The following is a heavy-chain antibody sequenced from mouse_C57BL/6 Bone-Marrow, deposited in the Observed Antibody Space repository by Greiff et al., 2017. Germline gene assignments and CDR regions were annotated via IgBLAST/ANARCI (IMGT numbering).Heavy chain of an antibody. CDR1: GYTFTSYD. D-gene: IGHD1-1*01. Sequence: QVQLQQSGPELVKPGASVKLSCTASGYTFTSYDIHWVKQRPGQGLEWIGWLYPRDGSTKYNEKFQGKATLPVDTSSSTAYMELHSLTSEDSAVYYCARLEFDGSSGDWYFDVWGTGTTVTVSS. CDR3: ARLEFDGSSGDWYFDV. CDR2: LYPRDGST. V-gene: IGHV1-85*01. J-gene: IGHJ1*03.